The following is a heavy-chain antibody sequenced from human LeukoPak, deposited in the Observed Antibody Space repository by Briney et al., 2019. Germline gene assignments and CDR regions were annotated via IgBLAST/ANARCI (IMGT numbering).Heavy chain of an antibody. CDR1: GFTFSDHY. CDR2: LSNRGSDI. J-gene: IGHJ4*02. V-gene: IGHV3-11*01. D-gene: IGHD7-27*01. CDR3: ARGHWGLDY. Sequence: GGSLRLSCAVSGFTFSDHYMTWIRQAPGKGLEYISYLSNRGSDIFYADSVKGRFSISRDNAKNSLYLQMNSLRVEDTAMYYCARGHWGLDYWGQGTLVTVSS.